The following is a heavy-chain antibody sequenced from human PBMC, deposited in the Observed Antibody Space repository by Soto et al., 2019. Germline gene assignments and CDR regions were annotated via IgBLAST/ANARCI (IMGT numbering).Heavy chain of an antibody. CDR1: GYTFTSYG. D-gene: IGHD4-4*01. V-gene: IGHV1-18*01. J-gene: IGHJ6*02. Sequence: QVQLVQSGAEVKKPGASVKVSCKASGYTFTSYGISWVRQAPGQVLEWMGWISAYNGNTNYAQKLQGRVTMTTDTSTSTAYMELGRLRSDDTAVYYCARDSDYSSQISSRYYYYYGMDVWGQGTTVTVSS. CDR2: ISAYNGNT. CDR3: ARDSDYSSQISSRYYYYYGMDV.